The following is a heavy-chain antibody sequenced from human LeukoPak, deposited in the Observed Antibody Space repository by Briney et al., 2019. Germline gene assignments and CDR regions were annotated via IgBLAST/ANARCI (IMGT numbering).Heavy chain of an antibody. D-gene: IGHD2-2*01. CDR3: ARDVEDIVVVWTGENYMDV. CDR2: IIPIFGTA. Sequence: SVKVSCKASGYTFTGYYIHWVRQAPGQGLEWMGGIIPIFGTANYAQKFQGRVTITADESTSTAYMELSSLRAEDTAVYYCARDVEDIVVVWTGENYMDVWGKGTTVTVSS. CDR1: GYTFTGYY. V-gene: IGHV1-69*13. J-gene: IGHJ6*03.